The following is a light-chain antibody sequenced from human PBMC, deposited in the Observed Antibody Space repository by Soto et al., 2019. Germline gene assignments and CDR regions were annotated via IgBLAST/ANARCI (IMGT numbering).Light chain of an antibody. V-gene: IGKV3-11*01. J-gene: IGKJ4*01. Sequence: EIVLTQSPATLSLSPGERATLSCRASQSISTYLAWYQQKPGQPPRLLIYDASDRATGIPARFGGSGSGTDFTLTISNLEPEDFAVYYCLQRSSWPPTFGGGTKVDIK. CDR2: DAS. CDR1: QSISTY. CDR3: LQRSSWPPT.